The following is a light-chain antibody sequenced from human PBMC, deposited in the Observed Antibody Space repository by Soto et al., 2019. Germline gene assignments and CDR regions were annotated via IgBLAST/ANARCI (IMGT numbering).Light chain of an antibody. CDR1: SGDVGGYNL. J-gene: IGLJ2*01. CDR3: CSFEGGDLFLL. V-gene: IGLV2-23*01. CDR2: EDY. Sequence: QSVLTQPASVSGSPGQSITISCTGTSGDVGGYNLVSWYLQHPGKVPKLLIYEDYRRPSGVSTRFSASKSGNTASLTISGLRSEDGANYYGCSFEGGDLFLLFGGGTTPTVL.